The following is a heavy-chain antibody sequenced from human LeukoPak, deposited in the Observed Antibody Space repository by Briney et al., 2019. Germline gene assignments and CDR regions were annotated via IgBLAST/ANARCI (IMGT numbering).Heavy chain of an antibody. CDR3: ARVSRATGGAWFDP. D-gene: IGHD1-26*01. V-gene: IGHV3-74*01. CDR1: GFAFSSYW. CDR2: INSDGSST. J-gene: IGHJ5*02. Sequence: GGSLRLSCAASGFAFSSYWMHWVRQAPGKGLGWGSRINSDGSSTSYADSVKGRFTISRDNAKNTLYLQMNSLRAEDTAVYYCARVSRATGGAWFDPWGQGTLVTVSS.